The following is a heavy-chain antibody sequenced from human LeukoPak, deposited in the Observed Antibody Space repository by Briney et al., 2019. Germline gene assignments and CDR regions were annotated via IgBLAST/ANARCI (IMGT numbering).Heavy chain of an antibody. J-gene: IGHJ6*03. CDR3: ARVIAYYDILTPRDYYMDV. CDR2: FNRSGST. Sequence: SETLSLTCVVYGGSFSGYYWSWIRQPPGNGREGFGEFNRSGSTNYNPSLKSRVTISVDTSKNQFSLKLSSVTAADTAVYYCARVIAYYDILTPRDYYMDVWGKGTTVTISS. V-gene: IGHV4-34*01. D-gene: IGHD3-9*01. CDR1: GGSFSGYY.